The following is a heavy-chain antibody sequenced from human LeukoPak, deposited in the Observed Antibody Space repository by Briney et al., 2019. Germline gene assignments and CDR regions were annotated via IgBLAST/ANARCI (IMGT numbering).Heavy chain of an antibody. CDR1: GGSIRSYY. CDR3: ARRGGAGRSFDY. CDR2: IYYSGIT. V-gene: IGHV4-59*01. Sequence: SETLSLTCTVSGGSIRSYYWSWIRLPPGKGLEWIGYIYYSGITKYNPSLKSRVTISVDTSKNQFSLKVSSVTAADTAVYYCARRGGAGRSFDYWGQGTLVTVSS. J-gene: IGHJ4*02. D-gene: IGHD2-21*01.